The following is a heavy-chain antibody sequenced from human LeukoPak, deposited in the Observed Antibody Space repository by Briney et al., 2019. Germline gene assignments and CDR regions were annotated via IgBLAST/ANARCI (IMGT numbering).Heavy chain of an antibody. D-gene: IGHD6-13*01. CDR1: GFTFSSYW. J-gene: IGHJ4*02. CDR3: VRAGRVATED. CDR2: IKQDGSEK. Sequence: HPGGSLRLSCAASGFTFSSYWVSWVRQAPGKGLEWVANIKQDGSEKYCVDSVKGRFTISRDNAKNSLYLQMNSLRAEDTAIYYCVRAGRVATEDWGQGTLVTVSS. V-gene: IGHV3-7*01.